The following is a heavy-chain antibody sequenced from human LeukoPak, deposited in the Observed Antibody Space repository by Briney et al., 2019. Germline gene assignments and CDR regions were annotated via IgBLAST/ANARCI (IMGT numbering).Heavy chain of an antibody. Sequence: PGGSLRLSCAASGFTVSGNYMGWVRQAPGKGLEWVSVIYSGGSTYYADSVKGRFTISRDNSKNTLYLQMNSLRAEDTAVYYCARERYYYGSGNWFDPWGQGTLVTVSS. J-gene: IGHJ5*02. D-gene: IGHD3-10*01. CDR2: IYSGGST. V-gene: IGHV3-66*01. CDR3: ARERYYYGSGNWFDP. CDR1: GFTVSGNY.